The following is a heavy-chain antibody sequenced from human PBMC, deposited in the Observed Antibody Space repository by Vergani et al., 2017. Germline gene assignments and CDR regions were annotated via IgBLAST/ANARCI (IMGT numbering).Heavy chain of an antibody. CDR3: ATKXCGTPGCQIGYFRE. CDR1: GFTSSYYG. D-gene: IGHD1-1*01. V-gene: IGHV3-30*03. J-gene: IGHJ1*01. CDR2: ISYDGTQK. Sequence: QVHLVASGGGVVQPGRSLILSCVVSGFTSSYYGMHWVRQAPAKGLEWVAVISYDGTQKYYADSVKGRFTISRDNSESTLYLQMNSLRTEDTAVFYCATKXCGTPGCQIGYFREWGQGTLVTVS.